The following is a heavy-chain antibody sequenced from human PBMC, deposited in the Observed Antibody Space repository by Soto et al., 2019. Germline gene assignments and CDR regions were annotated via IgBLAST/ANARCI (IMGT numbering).Heavy chain of an antibody. D-gene: IGHD3-3*01. CDR1: GGTISGYY. V-gene: IGHV4-4*07. J-gene: IGHJ5*02. Sequence: QVHLQESGPGLVKPSETLSLTCSVSGGTISGYYWTWIRQPAGKGPEWIGRIYSSGNTKYNPSLQSRVTMSLDTSNNQFSLRLTSVTAADTAVYYCARGQRFSDWFDPWGQGTLVTVSS. CDR3: ARGQRFSDWFDP. CDR2: IYSSGNT.